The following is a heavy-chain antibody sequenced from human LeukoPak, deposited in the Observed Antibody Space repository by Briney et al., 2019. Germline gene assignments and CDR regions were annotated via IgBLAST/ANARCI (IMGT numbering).Heavy chain of an antibody. J-gene: IGHJ4*02. V-gene: IGHV3-48*03. CDR2: ISSSGSTI. Sequence: GGSLRLSCAASGFTFSSYEMNWVRQAPGKGLEWVSYISSSGSTIYYADSVKGRFTISRDNAKNSLYLQMNSLRAEDTAVYYCARDKYSSGWYYSDYWGQGTLVTVSS. CDR1: GFTFSSYE. D-gene: IGHD6-19*01. CDR3: ARDKYSSGWYYSDY.